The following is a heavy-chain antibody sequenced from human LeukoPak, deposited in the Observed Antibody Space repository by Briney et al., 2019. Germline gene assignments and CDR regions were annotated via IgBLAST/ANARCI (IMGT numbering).Heavy chain of an antibody. CDR3: ARDKGGRDGYNFDY. CDR1: GFTFSSYS. V-gene: IGHV3-48*04. D-gene: IGHD5-24*01. Sequence: GGSLRLSCAASGFTFSSYSMNWVRQAPGKGLEWVSYISSSSSTIYYADSVKGRFTISRDNAKNSLYLQMNSLRAEDTAVYYCARDKGGRDGYNFDYWGQGTLVTVSS. J-gene: IGHJ4*02. CDR2: ISSSSSTI.